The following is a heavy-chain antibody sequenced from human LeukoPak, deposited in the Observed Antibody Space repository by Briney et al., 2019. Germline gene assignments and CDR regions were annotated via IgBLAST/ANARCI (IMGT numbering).Heavy chain of an antibody. Sequence: PSETLSLTCTVSGGSISSGGYYWSWIRQPPGKGLEWIGYIYHSGSTYYNPSLKSRVTISVDRSKNQFSLKLSSVTAADTAVYYCAGSIAARSDAFDIWGQGTMVTVSS. CDR1: GGSISSGGYY. J-gene: IGHJ3*02. V-gene: IGHV4-30-2*01. CDR3: AGSIAARSDAFDI. CDR2: IYHSGST. D-gene: IGHD6-6*01.